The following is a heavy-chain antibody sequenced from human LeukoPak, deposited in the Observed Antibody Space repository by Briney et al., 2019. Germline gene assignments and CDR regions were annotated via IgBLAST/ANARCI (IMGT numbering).Heavy chain of an antibody. Sequence: GGSLRLSCAASGFPFSSYWMSWVRQAPGKGLEWVANIKPDGSEKSYVDSVKGRFTISRDNAKNSLYLQMNSLRAEDTAVYYCTTDGRDWGQGTLVTVSS. CDR3: TTDGRD. V-gene: IGHV3-7*05. J-gene: IGHJ4*02. CDR2: IKPDGSEK. CDR1: GFPFSSYW.